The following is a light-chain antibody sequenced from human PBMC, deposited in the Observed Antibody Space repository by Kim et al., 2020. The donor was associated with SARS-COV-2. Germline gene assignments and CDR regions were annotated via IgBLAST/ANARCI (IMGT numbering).Light chain of an antibody. CDR1: QRISSNY. Sequence: LSPGERATLSCRANQRISSNYVAWYQHKPGQSTRLLIHDASNRATGIPDRFSGSGSGTDLTLTISRLEPEDFAVYYCHQYIRSPYSFGQGTKLEI. V-gene: IGKV3-20*01. J-gene: IGKJ2*03. CDR2: DAS. CDR3: HQYIRSPYS.